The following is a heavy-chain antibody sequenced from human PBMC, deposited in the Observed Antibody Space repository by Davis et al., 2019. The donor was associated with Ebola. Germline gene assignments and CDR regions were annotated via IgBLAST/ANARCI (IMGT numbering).Heavy chain of an antibody. CDR1: GGSISSGDYY. V-gene: IGHV4-30-4*02. CDR3: ASGGGYCSSTSCFLNWFDP. J-gene: IGHJ5*02. Sequence: PSETLSLTCTVSGGSISSGDYYWSWIRQPPGKGLEWIGYIYYSGSTYYNPSLKSRVTISVDTSKNQFSLKLSSVTAADTAVYYCASGGGYCSSTSCFLNWFDPWGQGTLVTVSS. CDR2: IYYSGST. D-gene: IGHD2-2*01.